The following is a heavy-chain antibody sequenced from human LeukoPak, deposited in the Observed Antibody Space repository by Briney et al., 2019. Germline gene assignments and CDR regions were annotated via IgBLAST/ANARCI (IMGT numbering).Heavy chain of an antibody. CDR1: GFSFSAYW. Sequence: GGSLRLSCAASGFSFSAYWMPWVRQAPGKGLKWVSAISGSGGSTYYADSVKGRFTISRDNSKNTLYLQMNSLRAEDTAVYYCAKGGSSGYYYEYYFDYWGQGTLVTVSS. D-gene: IGHD3-22*01. V-gene: IGHV3-23*01. J-gene: IGHJ4*02. CDR3: AKGGSSGYYYEYYFDY. CDR2: ISGSGGST.